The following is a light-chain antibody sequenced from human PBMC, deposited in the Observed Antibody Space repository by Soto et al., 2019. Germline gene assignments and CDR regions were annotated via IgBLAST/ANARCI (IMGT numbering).Light chain of an antibody. J-gene: IGKJ4*01. CDR3: QQYSSWPPRLT. V-gene: IGKV3-15*01. CDR1: QSVSTD. CDR2: RAS. Sequence: EIVMTQSPATLSVSPGESATLFCRASQSVSTDLAWYQQRPGQAPRLLIYRASSRATGIPARFSGSGSGTEFTLTISSLQSEDFAVYYCQQYSSWPPRLTFGGGTKVDI.